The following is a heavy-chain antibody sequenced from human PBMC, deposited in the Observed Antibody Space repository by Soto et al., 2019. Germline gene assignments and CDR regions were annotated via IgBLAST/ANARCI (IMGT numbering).Heavy chain of an antibody. V-gene: IGHV1-69*01. Sequence: VKVSCKASGGTFSSYAISWVRQAPGQGLEWMGGIIPIFGTANYAQKFQGRVTITADESTSTAYMELSSLRSEDTAVYYCARDIEYYGSGMAHWFGPWGQGTLVTVSS. J-gene: IGHJ5*02. CDR3: ARDIEYYGSGMAHWFGP. D-gene: IGHD3-10*01. CDR1: GGTFSSYA. CDR2: IIPIFGTA.